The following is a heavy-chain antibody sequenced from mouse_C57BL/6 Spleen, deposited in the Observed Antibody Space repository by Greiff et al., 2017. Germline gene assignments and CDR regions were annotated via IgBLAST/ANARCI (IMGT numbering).Heavy chain of an antibody. CDR3: AREGSKNEFAY. CDR1: GYTFTSYW. V-gene: IGHV1-64*01. D-gene: IGHD2-5*01. Sequence: VQLQQSGAELVKPGASVKLSCKASGYTFTSYWMHWVKQRPGQGLEWIGMIHPNSGSTNYNEKFKSKATLTVDKSSSTAYMQLSSLTSEDSAVYYCAREGSKNEFAYWGQGTLVTVSA. CDR2: IHPNSGST. J-gene: IGHJ3*01.